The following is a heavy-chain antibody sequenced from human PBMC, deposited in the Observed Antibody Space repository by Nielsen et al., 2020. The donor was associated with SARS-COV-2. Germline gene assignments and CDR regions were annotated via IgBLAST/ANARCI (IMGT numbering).Heavy chain of an antibody. CDR2: ISYDESEQ. D-gene: IGHD3-3*02. CDR3: ARADLLLGGSLDV. V-gene: IGHV3-30*03. Sequence: GESLKISCAASGFLFNTFGMHWVRQAPGKGLEWVALISYDESEQYYADSVTGRFTIPRDNSKNTLYLQMNSLRAEDTAVYYCARADLLLGGSLDVWGQGTTVTVSS. CDR1: GFLFNTFG. J-gene: IGHJ3*01.